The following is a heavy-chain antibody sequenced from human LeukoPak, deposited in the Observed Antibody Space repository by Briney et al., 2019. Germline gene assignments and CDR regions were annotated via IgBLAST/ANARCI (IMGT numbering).Heavy chain of an antibody. CDR1: GGSISSSSHY. V-gene: IGHV4-39*07. J-gene: IGHJ4*02. Sequence: SETLSLTCTVSGGSISSSSHYWGWIRQPPGKGLEWIGRIYTSGSTNYNPSLKSRVTMSVDTSKNQFSLKLSSVTAADTAVYYCAGSSGWYFNTDYWGQGTLVTVSS. CDR2: IYTSGST. CDR3: AGSSGWYFNTDY. D-gene: IGHD6-19*01.